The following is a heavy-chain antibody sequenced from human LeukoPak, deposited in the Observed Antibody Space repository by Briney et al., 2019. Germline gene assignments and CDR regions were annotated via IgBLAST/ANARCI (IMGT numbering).Heavy chain of an antibody. CDR1: GFTFDDYA. D-gene: IGHD3-3*01. Sequence: GGSLRLSCAASGFTFDDYAMHWVRQAPGKGREWVSLISWDGGSTYYADSVKGRFTISRDNSKNSLYLHMNSLRAEDTALYYCAKDQSTIFGVVSYFDYWGQGTLVTVSS. J-gene: IGHJ4*02. V-gene: IGHV3-43D*04. CDR3: AKDQSTIFGVVSYFDY. CDR2: ISWDGGST.